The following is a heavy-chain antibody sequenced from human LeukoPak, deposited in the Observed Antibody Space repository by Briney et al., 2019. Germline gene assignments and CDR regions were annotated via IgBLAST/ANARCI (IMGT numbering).Heavy chain of an antibody. J-gene: IGHJ4*02. CDR2: IYSGGGT. CDR1: GFTVSSNH. V-gene: IGHV3-53*01. CDR3: ARDLGDY. D-gene: IGHD3-10*01. Sequence: PGGSLRLSCAASGFTVSSNHMSWVRQAPGKGLEWVSLIYSGGGTHYADFVKGRFTISRDSSKNMLYLQMNSLRAEDTAVYYCARDLGDYWGQGALVTVST.